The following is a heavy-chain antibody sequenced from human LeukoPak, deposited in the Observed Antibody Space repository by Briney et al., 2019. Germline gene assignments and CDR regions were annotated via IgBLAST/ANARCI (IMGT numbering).Heavy chain of an antibody. CDR2: IYYSGNT. D-gene: IGHD3-10*01. CDR1: GGSIRSGSYY. V-gene: IGHV4-39*01. CDR3: ARVSKLWFGEPPRYFDL. J-gene: IGHJ2*01. Sequence: SETLSLTCTVSGGSIRSGSYYWGWIRQPPGKVLEWIGSIYYSGNTYYNPSLNSRVTISIDTSKNQFSLKLSSVTAADTAVYYCARVSKLWFGEPPRYFDLWGRGTLVTVSS.